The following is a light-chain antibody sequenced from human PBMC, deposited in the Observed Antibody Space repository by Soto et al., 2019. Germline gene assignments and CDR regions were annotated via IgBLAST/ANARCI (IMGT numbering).Light chain of an antibody. V-gene: IGKV3-15*01. CDR3: QQYNNWPPT. J-gene: IGKJ4*01. CDR2: GAS. CDR1: QSVSSN. Sequence: EIVMTQSPATLSVSPGERATLSCRASQSVSSNLAWSQQKHGQAPRLLIYGASTRATGIPSRFSGSGSGTDFTLTIISLQSEDFAVYYCQQYNNWPPTFGEGKKVEIK.